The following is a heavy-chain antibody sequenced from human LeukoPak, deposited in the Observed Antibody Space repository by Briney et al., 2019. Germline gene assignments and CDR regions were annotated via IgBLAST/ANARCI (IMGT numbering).Heavy chain of an antibody. CDR2: ISSRGDST. Sequence: PGGSLRLSCAASGFIFSHYAMSWVRQVPGRGLEWVSTISSRGDSTYVDDSVKGRFTISRDNSKNSLYLQMNTVRAEDTAVYYCVKGPRPDITVAHTVENWGQGTLVTVSS. CDR1: GFIFSHYA. V-gene: IGHV3-23*01. J-gene: IGHJ4*02. CDR3: VKGPRPDITVAHTVEN. D-gene: IGHD6-19*01.